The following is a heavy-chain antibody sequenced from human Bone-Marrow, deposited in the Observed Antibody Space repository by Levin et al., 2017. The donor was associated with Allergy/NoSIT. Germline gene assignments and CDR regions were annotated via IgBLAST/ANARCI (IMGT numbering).Heavy chain of an antibody. J-gene: IGHJ4*02. D-gene: IGHD2-21*02. CDR3: ARDAARGGDVDY. V-gene: IGHV3-7*01. CDR1: GLPFSASW. Sequence: PGGSLRLSCAASGLPFSASWMAWVRQDAVKGLAWVANINPAGNEQWYVDSVEGRFTISRDNAKNSLYLQMNRLRAEDTAVYYCARDAARGGDVDYWGRGTLVTVSS. CDR2: INPAGNEQ.